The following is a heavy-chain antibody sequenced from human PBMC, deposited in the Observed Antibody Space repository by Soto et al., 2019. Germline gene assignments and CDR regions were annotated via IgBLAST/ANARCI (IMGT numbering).Heavy chain of an antibody. V-gene: IGHV3-21*01. D-gene: IGHD3-10*01. Sequence: PGGSLRLSCAASGFSFSSYSMNWVRQAPGKGLEWVSSISSSSSYIYYADSVKGRFTISRDNAKNSLYLQMNSLRAEDTAAYYCARDLFIALITMVRGAPFGMDVWGQGTTVTVSS. CDR2: ISSSSSYI. J-gene: IGHJ6*02. CDR3: ARDLFIALITMVRGAPFGMDV. CDR1: GFSFSSYS.